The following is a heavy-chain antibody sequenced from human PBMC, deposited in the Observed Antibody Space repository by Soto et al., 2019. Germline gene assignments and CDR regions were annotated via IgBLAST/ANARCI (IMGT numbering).Heavy chain of an antibody. Sequence: QVQLVQSGAEVKKPGSSVKVSCAASGGSLNNYAVSWVRRTPGQGFEWLGEIIPAFGTPNYAQKFQDRVTITADVLTNTVFMELSSLRSEDTAEYYCAREGLRSGALDYWGQGSLVTVSS. CDR1: GGSLNNYA. CDR3: AREGLRSGALDY. CDR2: IIPAFGTP. V-gene: IGHV1-69*01. D-gene: IGHD2-15*01. J-gene: IGHJ4*02.